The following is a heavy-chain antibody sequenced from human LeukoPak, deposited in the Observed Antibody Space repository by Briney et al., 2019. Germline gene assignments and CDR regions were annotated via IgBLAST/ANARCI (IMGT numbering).Heavy chain of an antibody. J-gene: IGHJ5*02. V-gene: IGHV1-69*13. CDR2: IIPIFGTA. Sequence: ASVKVSCKASGGTFSSYAISWVRQAPGQGLEWMGGIIPIFGTANYAQKFQGRVTITADESTSTAYMELSSLRSEDTAVYYCARSEYSSSWYNWFDPWGQGTLVTVSS. CDR1: GGTFSSYA. D-gene: IGHD6-13*01. CDR3: ARSEYSSSWYNWFDP.